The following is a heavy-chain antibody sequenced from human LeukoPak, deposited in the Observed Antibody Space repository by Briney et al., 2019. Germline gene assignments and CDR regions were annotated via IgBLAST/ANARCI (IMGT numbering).Heavy chain of an antibody. CDR2: ISGSGNRT. J-gene: IGHJ6*02. V-gene: IGHV3-23*01. CDR3: AKNLYCGGGSCYPSALGMDV. CDR1: GFTFSSYA. D-gene: IGHD2-15*01. Sequence: GRSLRLSCAASGFTFSSYAMSWVRQAPGKGLEWVSSISGSGNRTYYADSVKGRFTISRDNSKNTLFLQMNSLRAEDTAVYYCAKNLYCGGGSCYPSALGMDVWGQGTTVTVSS.